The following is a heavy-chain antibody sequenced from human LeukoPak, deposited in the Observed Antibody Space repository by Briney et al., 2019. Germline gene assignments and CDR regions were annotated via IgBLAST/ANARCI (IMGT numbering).Heavy chain of an antibody. Sequence: ASVTVSCKASGYTFTGYYMHWVRQARGQGLEWMGCINPNSGGTNYAQKFQGRVTMTRDTSISTAYMELSRLRSDDTAVYYCARPYCSSTSCYENWFDPWGQGTLVTVSS. D-gene: IGHD2-2*01. V-gene: IGHV1-2*02. CDR1: GYTFTGYY. J-gene: IGHJ5*02. CDR2: INPNSGGT. CDR3: ARPYCSSTSCYENWFDP.